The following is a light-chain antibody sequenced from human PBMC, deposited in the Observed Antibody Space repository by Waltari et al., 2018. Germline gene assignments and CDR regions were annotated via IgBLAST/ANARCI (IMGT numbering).Light chain of an antibody. V-gene: IGKV1-33*01. Sequence: DIQMTQSSSSLSASVGDRVTITCQASHDIRKYLNWYQQKPGKAPKLLIYDASNLETGVPSRFSGSGSGTDFTFTISSLQPEDIATYYCQQYDNLPLTFGGGTKVEIK. CDR1: HDIRKY. J-gene: IGKJ4*01. CDR2: DAS. CDR3: QQYDNLPLT.